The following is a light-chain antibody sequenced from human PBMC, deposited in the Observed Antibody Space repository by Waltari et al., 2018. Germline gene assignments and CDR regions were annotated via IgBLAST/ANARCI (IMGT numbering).Light chain of an antibody. Sequence: QSALSQPPSVSGSPGQSGTISCTGTSSDAGAYNYASWYQQHPGKAPQLMIYHVIKRPAGVPDRFSGSKSGNTASLTISGLQGEDEADYYCCSYAGSYTYVFGTGTKVTVL. J-gene: IGLJ1*01. CDR2: HVI. CDR3: CSYAGSYTYV. CDR1: SSDAGAYNY. V-gene: IGLV2-11*01.